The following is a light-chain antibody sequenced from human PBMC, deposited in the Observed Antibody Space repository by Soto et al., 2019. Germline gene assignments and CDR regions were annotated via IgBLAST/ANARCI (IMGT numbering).Light chain of an antibody. CDR2: GAS. J-gene: IGKJ4*01. V-gene: IGKV1-39*01. CDR1: RTINTY. Sequence: DVRMTQSPSSLSASVGDTITITCRASRTINTYLNWFQQKPGEPPRLLIYGASTLHDGVPSRFSGSGSGSDFTLTISGLQPEDIASYHCQKSYSVISFGGGTKV. CDR3: QKSYSVIS.